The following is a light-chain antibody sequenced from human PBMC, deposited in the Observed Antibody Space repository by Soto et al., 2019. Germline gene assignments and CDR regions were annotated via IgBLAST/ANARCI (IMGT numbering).Light chain of an antibody. CDR3: QQYGSSPPT. J-gene: IGKJ1*01. Sequence: EIVLTQSPGTLSLSPGERATLSCRASQSVSSSYLAWYQQKPGQAPRLLIYGASSRATGIPDRFSGSGSGTDFTLNISRLEPEDFAVYYCQQYGSSPPTFGQGNKVEIK. V-gene: IGKV3-20*01. CDR1: QSVSSSY. CDR2: GAS.